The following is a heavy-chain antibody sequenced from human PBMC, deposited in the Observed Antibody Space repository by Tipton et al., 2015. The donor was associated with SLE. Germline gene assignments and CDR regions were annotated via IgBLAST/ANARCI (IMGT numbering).Heavy chain of an antibody. CDR3: AKDKSGYSSSWYDLYFDF. D-gene: IGHD6-13*01. Sequence: SLRLSCAASGFTFRTYAMAWVRQSPGKGLEWVSLISGGGGSTPYADSVRGRFTISRDNSKNTLYLQINSLRAEDTAVYYCAKDKSGYSSSWYDLYFDFWGQGTLVTVSS. CDR2: ISGGGGST. CDR1: GFTFRTYA. J-gene: IGHJ4*02. V-gene: IGHV3-23*01.